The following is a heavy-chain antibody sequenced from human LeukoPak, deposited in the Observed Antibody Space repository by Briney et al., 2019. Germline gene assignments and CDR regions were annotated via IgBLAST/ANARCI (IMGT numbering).Heavy chain of an antibody. Sequence: GGSLRLSCAASGFTFSNAWMSWVRQAPGKGLEWVGRIKSKTDGGTTDYAAPVKGRVTISRDDSKNTLYLQMNSLKTEDTAVYYCTTSRYGSGSYYVYFDYWGQGTLVTVSS. CDR3: TTSRYGSGSYYVYFDY. J-gene: IGHJ4*02. V-gene: IGHV3-15*01. D-gene: IGHD3-10*01. CDR1: GFTFSNAW. CDR2: IKSKTDGGTT.